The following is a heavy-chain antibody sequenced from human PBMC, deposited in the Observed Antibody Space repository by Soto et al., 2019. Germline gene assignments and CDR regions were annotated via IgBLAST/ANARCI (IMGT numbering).Heavy chain of an antibody. CDR2: INAGNGNT. CDR3: ARDPWIAARCCGWFDP. V-gene: IGHV1-3*01. Sequence: GASVKVSCKTSGYTFTNYAIHWVRQAPGQRPEWMGWINAGNGNTKYSQKFQDRVTITRDTSASTAYMELSTLRSEDTAVYYCARDPWIAARCCGWFDPWGQGTLVTVSS. D-gene: IGHD6-6*01. J-gene: IGHJ5*02. CDR1: GYTFTNYA.